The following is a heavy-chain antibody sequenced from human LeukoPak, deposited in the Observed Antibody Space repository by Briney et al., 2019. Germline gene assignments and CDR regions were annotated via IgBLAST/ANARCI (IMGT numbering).Heavy chain of an antibody. V-gene: IGHV1-69*04. D-gene: IGHD5-12*01. J-gene: IGHJ6*02. Sequence: GASVKVSCKASGGTFSTYAITWLRQAPGQGLEWMGRILPIFDMANYAQKFQGRVTITADTSTRTAYMELSSLRSDDTAVYYCARDGGWLPTQNHYSYHGMDVWGQGTTVTVSS. CDR3: ARDGGWLPTQNHYSYHGMDV. CDR2: ILPIFDMA. CDR1: GGTFSTYA.